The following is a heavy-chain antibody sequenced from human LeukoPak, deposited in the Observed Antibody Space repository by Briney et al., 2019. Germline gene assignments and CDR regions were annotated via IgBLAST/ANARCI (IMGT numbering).Heavy chain of an antibody. D-gene: IGHD6-19*01. Sequence: GGSLRLSCAASGFTFSSYSMNWVRQAPGKGLEWVSSISSSSSYIYYADSVKGRFTISRDNAKNSLYLQMNSLRAEDTAVYYCARDREAVAGTLDYWGQGTLVTVSS. V-gene: IGHV3-21*01. CDR3: ARDREAVAGTLDY. CDR1: GFTFSSYS. CDR2: ISSSSSYI. J-gene: IGHJ4*02.